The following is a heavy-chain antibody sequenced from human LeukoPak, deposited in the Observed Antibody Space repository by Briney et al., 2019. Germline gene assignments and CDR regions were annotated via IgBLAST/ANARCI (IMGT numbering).Heavy chain of an antibody. D-gene: IGHD7-27*01. J-gene: IGHJ4*02. Sequence: GGSLRLSCAASGFTFSDHYMSWIRQAPGKGLEWVSYISHTGTTMYYADSVKGRFTLSRDNARNSLYLQMNSLRAEDTAVYYCARGHWGLDSWGQGTLVSISS. V-gene: IGHV3-11*04. CDR2: ISHTGTTM. CDR3: ARGHWGLDS. CDR1: GFTFSDHY.